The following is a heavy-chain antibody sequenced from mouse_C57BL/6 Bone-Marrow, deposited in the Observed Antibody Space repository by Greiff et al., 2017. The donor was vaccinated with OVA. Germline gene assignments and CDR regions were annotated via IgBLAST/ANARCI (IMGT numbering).Heavy chain of an antibody. CDR2: SRNKANDYTT. V-gene: IGHV7-1*01. CDR3: ARDANPYYLHWYFDG. CDR1: GFTFSDFY. D-gene: IGHD1-1*01. Sequence: EVMLVESGGGLVQSGRSLRLSCATSGFTFSDFYMEWVRQAPGKGLEWIAASRNKANDYTTEYSASVKGRFIVSRDTSQSILYLQMNALRAEDTAIYYCARDANPYYLHWYFDGWGTGTTVTVSS. J-gene: IGHJ1*03.